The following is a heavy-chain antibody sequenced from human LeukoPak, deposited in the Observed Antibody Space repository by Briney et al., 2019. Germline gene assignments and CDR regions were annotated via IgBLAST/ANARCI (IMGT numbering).Heavy chain of an antibody. J-gene: IGHJ4*02. V-gene: IGHV4-39*06. CDR3: AKEGTYTYGASDFDY. CDR2: SYSSESN. D-gene: IGHD4/OR15-4a*01. CDR1: GVSISSSSYY. Sequence: SETLSLTCTVSGVSISSSSYYWGWLRQRPGKGLEWIGSSYSSESNYYKRSLKSRVTISEDTSKYQFTLKLSSVTAADTAVYYCAKEGTYTYGASDFDYWGQGTLVTVSS.